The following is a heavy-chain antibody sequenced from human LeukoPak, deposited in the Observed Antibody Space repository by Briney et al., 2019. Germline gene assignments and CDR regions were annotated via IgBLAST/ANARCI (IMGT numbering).Heavy chain of an antibody. V-gene: IGHV5-51*01. CDR1: GYRFTSYL. CDR2: IYPGDSDT. D-gene: IGHD2-15*01. CDR3: ARRFCSGGSCYFDY. Sequence: GESLKISCKCSGYRFTSYLIGWVRPMRGKGLEWMGIIYPGDSDTRYSPSFQGQVTISADKSISTAYLQWSSLKASDTAMYYCARRFCSGGSCYFDYWGQGTLVSVSS. J-gene: IGHJ4*02.